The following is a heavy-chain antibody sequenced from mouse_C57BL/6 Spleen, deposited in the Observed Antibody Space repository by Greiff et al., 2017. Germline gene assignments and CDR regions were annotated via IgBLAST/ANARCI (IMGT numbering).Heavy chain of an antibody. D-gene: IGHD2-3*01. CDR1: GYTFTDHT. V-gene: IGHV1-78*01. CDR2: IYPRDGST. Sequence: VKLVESDAELVKPGASVKISCKVSGYTFTDHTIHWMKQRPEQGLEWIGYIYPRDGSTKYNEKFKGKATLTADKSSSTAYMQLNSLTSEDSAVYFCARGWLLLAWFAYWGQGTLVTVSA. J-gene: IGHJ3*01. CDR3: ARGWLLLAWFAY.